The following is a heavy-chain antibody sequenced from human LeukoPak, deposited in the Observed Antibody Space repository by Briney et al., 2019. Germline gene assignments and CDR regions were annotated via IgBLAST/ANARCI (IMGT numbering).Heavy chain of an antibody. D-gene: IGHD6-13*01. J-gene: IGHJ4*02. CDR1: GVTFSDSY. V-gene: IGHV3-11*04. CDR2: ISSSGSTI. CDR3: AKDSSSLYFDY. Sequence: GGSLRLSCAASGVTFSDSYMSWIRQAPGKGLEWVSYISSSGSTIYSADSVKGRFTISRDNAKNSLYLQMNSLRAEDTAVYYCAKDSSSLYFDYWGQGTLVTVSS.